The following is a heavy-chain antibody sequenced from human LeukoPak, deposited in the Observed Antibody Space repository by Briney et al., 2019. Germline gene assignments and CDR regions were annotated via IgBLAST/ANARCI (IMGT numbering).Heavy chain of an antibody. CDR3: AKDLRSSSWEAFDI. D-gene: IGHD6-13*01. V-gene: IGHV3-9*03. J-gene: IGHJ3*02. CDR1: GFTFDDYA. CDR2: ISWNSGSI. Sequence: GRSLRLSCAASGFTFDDYAMHWVRQAPGKGLEWVSGISWNSGSIGYADSVKGRFTISRDNAKNSLYLQMNSLRAEDMALYYCAKDLRSSSWEAFDIWGQGTMVTVSS.